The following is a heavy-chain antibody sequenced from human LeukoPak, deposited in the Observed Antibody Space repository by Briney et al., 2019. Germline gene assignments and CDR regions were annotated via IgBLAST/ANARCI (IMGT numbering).Heavy chain of an antibody. CDR1: GGSISSYY. CDR3: ARSSGFYNAFDY. D-gene: IGHD3-3*01. Sequence: PSETLSLTCTVSGGSISSYYWSRIRQPAGKGLEWMEHIYTNGRTNYNPSLKSRVTMSVDTSKNQLSLKPRSVTAADTAGYYCARSSGFYNAFDYWGQGTLVTVSS. V-gene: IGHV4-4*07. J-gene: IGHJ4*02. CDR2: IYTNGRT.